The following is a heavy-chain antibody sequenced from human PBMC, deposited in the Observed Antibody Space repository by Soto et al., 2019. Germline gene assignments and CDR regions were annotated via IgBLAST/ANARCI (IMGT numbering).Heavy chain of an antibody. CDR2: INPNSGGT. J-gene: IGHJ4*02. V-gene: IGHV1-2*02. CDR3: ARDRGYNWNENNFDY. D-gene: IGHD1-20*01. CDR1: GYTFTGYY. Sequence: ASVKVSCKASGYTFTGYYMHWVRQAPGQGLEWMGWINPNSGGTNYAQKFQGRVTMTRDTSISTAYMELSRLRSDDTAAYYCARDRGYNWNENNFDYWGQGTLVTVSS.